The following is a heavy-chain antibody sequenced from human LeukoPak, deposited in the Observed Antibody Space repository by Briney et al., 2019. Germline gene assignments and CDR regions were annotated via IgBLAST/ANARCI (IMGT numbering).Heavy chain of an antibody. Sequence: RASVKVSCKASGGTFSSYAISWVRQAPGQGLEWMGGIIPIFGTANYAQKFQGRVTITADKSTSTAYMELSSLRSEDTAVYYCAREVVADGRRPFDYWGQGTLVTVSS. D-gene: IGHD2-15*01. CDR3: AREVVADGRRPFDY. J-gene: IGHJ4*02. V-gene: IGHV1-69*06. CDR2: IIPIFGTA. CDR1: GGTFSSYA.